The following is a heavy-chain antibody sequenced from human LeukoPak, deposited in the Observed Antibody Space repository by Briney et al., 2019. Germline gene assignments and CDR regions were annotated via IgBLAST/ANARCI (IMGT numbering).Heavy chain of an antibody. J-gene: IGHJ6*02. Sequence: SETLSLTCTVSGGSISSGGYYWSWIRQPPGKGLEWIGYINYSGSTNYNPSLKSRVTISVDTSKNQFSLKLSSVTAADTAVYYCARDRHGMDVWGQGTTVTVSS. CDR2: INYSGST. CDR3: ARDRHGMDV. V-gene: IGHV4-61*08. CDR1: GGSISSGGYY.